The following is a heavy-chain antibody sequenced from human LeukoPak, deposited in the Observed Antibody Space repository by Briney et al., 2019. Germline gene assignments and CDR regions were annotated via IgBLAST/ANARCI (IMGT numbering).Heavy chain of an antibody. J-gene: IGHJ3*02. V-gene: IGHV5-51*01. CDR2: IYPGDSDT. D-gene: IGHD3-10*01. CDR3: ASPGGVRGVITAFDI. Sequence: GESPKISCKGSGYSFTSYWIGWVRQMPGKGLEWMGIIYPGDSDTRYSPSFQGQVTISADKSISTAYLQWSSLKASDTAMYYCASPGGVRGVITAFDIWGQGTMVTVSS. CDR1: GYSFTSYW.